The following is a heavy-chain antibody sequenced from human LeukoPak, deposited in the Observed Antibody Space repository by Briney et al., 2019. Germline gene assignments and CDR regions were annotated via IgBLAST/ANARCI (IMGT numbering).Heavy chain of an antibody. CDR2: FYLSGST. CDR3: ARNFFWSGYYFDY. V-gene: IGHV4-38-2*01. CDR1: GYSISSGYY. Sequence: PSETLSLTCAVSGYSISSGYYWGWSRQPPGKGLEWIGSFYLSGSTYYNPSLKSRVTISVDTSKNQFSLMLSSVTAADTAVYYCARNFFWSGYYFDYWGQGTLVTVSS. J-gene: IGHJ4*02. D-gene: IGHD3-3*01.